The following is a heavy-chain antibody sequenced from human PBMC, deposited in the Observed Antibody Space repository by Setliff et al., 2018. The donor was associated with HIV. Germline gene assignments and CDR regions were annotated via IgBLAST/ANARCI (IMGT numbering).Heavy chain of an antibody. D-gene: IGHD2-21*02. CDR3: TPIHNYTDHCPDS. CDR1: GFTFSDAW. CDR2: TRSVSDGGRT. V-gene: IGHV3-15*01. Sequence: GGSLRLSCVASAASGFTFSDAWMSWVRQAPGKGLEWVGRTRSVSDGGRTDYAAHVKGGFTISRDDSQNMVYLQMNSLKTEDTAMYYCTPIHNYTDHCPDSWGQGTLVTVSS. J-gene: IGHJ5*01.